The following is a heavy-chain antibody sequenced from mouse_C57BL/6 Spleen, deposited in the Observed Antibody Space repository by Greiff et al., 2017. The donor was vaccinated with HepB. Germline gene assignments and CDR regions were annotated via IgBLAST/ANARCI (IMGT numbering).Heavy chain of an antibody. CDR1: GFNIKDDY. Sequence: EVQLQQSGAELVRPGASVKLSCTASGFNIKDDYMHWVKQRPEQGLEWIGWIDPENGDTEYASKFQGKATITADTSSNTAYLQLSSLTSEDTAVYYCTTLVLLLPDYWGQGTTLTVSS. CDR2: IDPENGDT. D-gene: IGHD1-1*01. J-gene: IGHJ2*01. CDR3: TTLVLLLPDY. V-gene: IGHV14-4*01.